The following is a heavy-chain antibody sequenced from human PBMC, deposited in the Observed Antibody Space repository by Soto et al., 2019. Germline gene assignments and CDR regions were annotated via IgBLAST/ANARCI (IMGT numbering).Heavy chain of an antibody. J-gene: IGHJ4*01. V-gene: IGHV3-72*01. CDR1: GFTFSDHY. Sequence: GGSLRLSCAAFGFTFSDHYMDWVRQAPGKGLEWVGRIRNKANSYTTEYAASVKGRFTISRDDSKNSLFLQMNSLKTEDTAVYYCSRAGILTTIYYFDYWGQGALVTVSS. D-gene: IGHD4-4*01. CDR3: SRAGILTTIYYFDY. CDR2: IRNKANSYTT.